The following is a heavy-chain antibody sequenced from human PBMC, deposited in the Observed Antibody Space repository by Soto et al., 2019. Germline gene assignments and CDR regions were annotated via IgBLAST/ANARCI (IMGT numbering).Heavy chain of an antibody. CDR3: ARDEKSGYCTNGVCYSSPAPLGY. J-gene: IGHJ4*02. D-gene: IGHD2-8*01. CDR1: GFTFSSYS. CDR2: ISSSSSYI. V-gene: IGHV3-21*01. Sequence: GGSLRLSCAASGFTFSSYSMNWVRQAPGKGLEWVSSISSSSSYIYYADSVKGRFTISRDNAKNSLYLQMNSLRAEDTAVYYCARDEKSGYCTNGVCYSSPAPLGYWGQGTLVTVSS.